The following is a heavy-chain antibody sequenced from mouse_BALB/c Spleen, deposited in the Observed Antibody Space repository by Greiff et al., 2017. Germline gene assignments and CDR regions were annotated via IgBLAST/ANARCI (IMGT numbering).Heavy chain of an antibody. CDR1: GFTFSSYA. CDR2: ISSGGSYT. J-gene: IGHJ4*01. Sequence: EVKLMESGGGLVKPGGSLKLSCAASGFTFSSYAMSWVRQSPEKRLEWVAEISSGGSYTYYPDTVTGRFTISRDNAKNTLYLEMSSLRSEDTAMYYCARADDDYDGYYAMDYWGQGTSVTVSS. V-gene: IGHV5-9-4*01. D-gene: IGHD2-4*01. CDR3: ARADDDYDGYYAMDY.